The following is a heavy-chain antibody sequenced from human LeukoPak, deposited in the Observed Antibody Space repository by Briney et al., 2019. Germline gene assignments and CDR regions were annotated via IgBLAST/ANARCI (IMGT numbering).Heavy chain of an antibody. CDR2: IYYSGST. V-gene: IGHV4-39*07. CDR3: ARDRIAVAATDY. CDR1: GGSISSSSYY. Sequence: KPSETLSLTCTVSGGSISSSSYYWGWIRQPPGKGLEWIGSIYYSGSTYYNPSLKSRVTISVDTSKNQFSLKLSSVTAADTAVYYCARDRIAVAATDYWGQGTLVTVSS. D-gene: IGHD6-19*01. J-gene: IGHJ4*02.